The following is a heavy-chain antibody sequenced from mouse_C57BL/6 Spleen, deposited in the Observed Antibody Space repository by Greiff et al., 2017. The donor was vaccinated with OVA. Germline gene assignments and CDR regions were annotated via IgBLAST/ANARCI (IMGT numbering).Heavy chain of an antibody. J-gene: IGHJ2*01. V-gene: IGHV1-50*01. CDR2: IDPSDSYT. CDR1: GYTFTSYW. D-gene: IGHD6-1*01. CDR3: RKQLGY. Sequence: VQLQQPGAELVKPGASVKLSCKASGYTFTSYWMQWVKQRPGQGLEWIGEIDPSDSYTNYTHKFKGKATLTVDTSSSTAYMQHSSLNSEDSAVYYCRKQLGYWGQGTTLTVSS.